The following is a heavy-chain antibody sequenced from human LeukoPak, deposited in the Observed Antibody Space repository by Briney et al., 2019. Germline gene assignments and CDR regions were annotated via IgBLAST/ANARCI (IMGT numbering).Heavy chain of an antibody. CDR3: ARSTGSTMFIDY. CDR1: GGSISPYY. J-gene: IGHJ4*02. Sequence: SETLSLTCTVSGGSISPYYWSWIRQPPGKGLEWLGYIYYSGNTEYKPSLKSRAAMSVDTSKNQISLRLSSVTAADTAVYYCARSTGSTMFIDYWGQGTLVTVSS. CDR2: IYYSGNT. V-gene: IGHV4-59*01. D-gene: IGHD3-10*02.